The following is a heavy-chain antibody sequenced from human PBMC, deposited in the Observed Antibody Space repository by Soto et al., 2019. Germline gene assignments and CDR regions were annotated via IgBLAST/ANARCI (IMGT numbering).Heavy chain of an antibody. Sequence: GGSLRLSCAASGFTFSSYWMSWVRQAPGKGLEWVANIKQDGSEKYYVDSVKGRFTISRDNAKNSLYLQMNSLRAEDTALYYCTGPLYYYDNSGSDYWGQGTLVTVSS. V-gene: IGHV3-7*05. CDR2: IKQDGSEK. CDR3: TGPLYYYDNSGSDY. J-gene: IGHJ4*02. D-gene: IGHD3-22*01. CDR1: GFTFSSYW.